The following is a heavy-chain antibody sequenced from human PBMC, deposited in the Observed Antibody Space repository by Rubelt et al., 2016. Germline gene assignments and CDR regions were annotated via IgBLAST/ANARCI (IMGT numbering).Heavy chain of an antibody. D-gene: IGHD4-23*01. CDR3: AIPYGGGPQDAFDI. Sequence: KSRVTISVDTSKNQFSLKLSSVTAADTAVYYCAIPYGGGPQDAFDIWGQGTMVTVSS. V-gene: IGHV4-30-2*04. J-gene: IGHJ3*02.